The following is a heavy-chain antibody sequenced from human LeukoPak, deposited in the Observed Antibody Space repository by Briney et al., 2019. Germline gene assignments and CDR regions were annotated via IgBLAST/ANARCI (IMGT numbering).Heavy chain of an antibody. J-gene: IGHJ4*01. V-gene: IGHV3-7*03. CDR1: GFTFSSYW. CDR2: IKQDGSER. CDR3: ATGAGCGD. D-gene: IGHD6-19*01. Sequence: GGSLRLSCAASGFTFSSYWMTWVRQAPGKGLEWVANIKQDGSERNYVDSVKGRFTISRDNAKNSLYLQMNTLRDEDTAVCYCATGAGCGDWGQEPWSPSPQ.